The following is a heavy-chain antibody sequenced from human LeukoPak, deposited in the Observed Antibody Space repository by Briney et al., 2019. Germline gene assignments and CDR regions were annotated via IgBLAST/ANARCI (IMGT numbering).Heavy chain of an antibody. V-gene: IGHV3-23*01. CDR2: ISGSGGST. CDR1: GFTFSSYA. Sequence: QPGGPLRLSCAASGFTFSSYAMSWVRQAPGKGLEWVSAISGSGGSTYYADSVKGRFTISRDNSKNTLYLQMNSLRAEDTAVYYCAKDGSGGQGAYYFDYWGQGTLVTVSS. D-gene: IGHD3-10*01. CDR3: AKDGSGGQGAYYFDY. J-gene: IGHJ4*02.